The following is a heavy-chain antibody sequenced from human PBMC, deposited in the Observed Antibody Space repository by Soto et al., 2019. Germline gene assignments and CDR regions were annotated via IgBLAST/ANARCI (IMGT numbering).Heavy chain of an antibody. J-gene: IGHJ4*02. D-gene: IGHD3-3*01. V-gene: IGHV4-39*01. CDR3: ASLRYDLWSGRESNFDY. CDR2: IYYSGST. CDR1: GGSISSSSYY. Sequence: SETLSLTCTVSGGSISSSSYYWGWIRQPPGKGLEWIGSIYYSGSTYYNPSLKSRVTISVDTSKNQFSLKLSSVTAADTAVYYCASLRYDLWSGRESNFDYWGQGTLVT.